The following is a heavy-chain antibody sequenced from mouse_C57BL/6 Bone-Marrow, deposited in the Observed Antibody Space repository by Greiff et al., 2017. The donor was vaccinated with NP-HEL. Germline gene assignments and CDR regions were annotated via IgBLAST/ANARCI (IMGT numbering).Heavy chain of an antibody. Sequence: QVQLKQPGAELVKPGASVKMSCKASGYTFTSYWITWVKQRPGQGLEWIGDIYPGSGSTNYNEKFKSKATLTVDTSSSTAYMQLSSLTSEDSAVYYCAREAQASPLFGYWGQGTTLTVSS. CDR1: GYTFTSYW. D-gene: IGHD3-2*02. CDR3: AREAQASPLFGY. V-gene: IGHV1-55*01. J-gene: IGHJ2*01. CDR2: IYPGSGST.